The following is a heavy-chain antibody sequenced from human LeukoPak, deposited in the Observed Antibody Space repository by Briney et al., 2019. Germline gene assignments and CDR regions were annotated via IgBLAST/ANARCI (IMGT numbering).Heavy chain of an antibody. D-gene: IGHD6-19*01. V-gene: IGHV4-38-2*02. CDR2: IYHSGST. J-gene: IGHJ4*02. CDR1: GYSISSGYY. CDR3: ARIGRVSSGRNPFFDY. Sequence: SETLSLTCTVSGYSISSGYYWGWIRQPPGKGLEWIGSIYHSGSTYYNPSLKSRVTISVDTSKNQFSLKLSSVTAADTAVYYCARIGRVSSGRNPFFDYWGQGTLVTVSS.